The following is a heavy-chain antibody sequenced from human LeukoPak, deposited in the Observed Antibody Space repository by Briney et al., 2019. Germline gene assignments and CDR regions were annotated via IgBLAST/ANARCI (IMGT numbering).Heavy chain of an antibody. D-gene: IGHD3-22*01. Sequence: SETLSLTCAVYGGSFSGYYWSWIRQPPEKGLEWIGEINHSGSTNYNPSLKSRVTISVDTSKNQFSLKLSSVTAADTAVYYCARTREKGGYYYHNAFDIWGQGTMVTVSS. CDR2: INHSGST. J-gene: IGHJ3*02. V-gene: IGHV4-34*01. CDR3: ARTREKGGYYYHNAFDI. CDR1: GGSFSGYY.